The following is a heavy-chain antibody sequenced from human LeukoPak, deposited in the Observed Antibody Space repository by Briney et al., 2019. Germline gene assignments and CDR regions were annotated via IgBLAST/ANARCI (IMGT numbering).Heavy chain of an antibody. J-gene: IGHJ4*02. D-gene: IGHD1-7*01. CDR2: ISYDGSNK. Sequence: PGGSLRLSCAASGFTFSSYAMHWVRQAPGKGLEGVAVISYDGSNKYYADSVKGRFTISRDNSKNTLYLQMNSLRAEDTAVYYCASGPGALTGTTPSNYWGPGTLVTVSS. V-gene: IGHV3-30-3*01. CDR3: ASGPGALTGTTPSNY. CDR1: GFTFSSYA.